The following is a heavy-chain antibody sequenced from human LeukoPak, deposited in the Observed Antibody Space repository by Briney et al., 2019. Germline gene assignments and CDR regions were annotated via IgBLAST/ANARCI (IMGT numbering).Heavy chain of an antibody. CDR2: IYYSGST. D-gene: IGHD6-19*01. CDR3: AREKGGIAVGFDY. V-gene: IGHV4-59*12. Sequence: SETLSLTCTVSGGSISSYYWSWIRQPPGKGLEWIGYIYYSGSTNYNPSLKSRVTMSVDTSKNQFSLKLSSVTAADTAVYYCAREKGGIAVGFDYWGQGTLVTVSS. J-gene: IGHJ4*02. CDR1: GGSISSYY.